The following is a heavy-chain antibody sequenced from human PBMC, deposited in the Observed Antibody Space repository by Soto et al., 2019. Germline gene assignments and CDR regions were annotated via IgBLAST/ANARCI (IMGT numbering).Heavy chain of an antibody. CDR1: GFTFSSYE. D-gene: IGHD7-27*01. V-gene: IGHV3-48*03. CDR2: ISSSGSTI. CDR3: ARRSPILGMSGGAFDI. J-gene: IGHJ3*02. Sequence: GGSLRLSCAASGFTFSSYEMNWVRQAPGKGLEWVSYISSSGSTIYYADSVKGRFTISRDNAKNSLYLQMNSLRAKDTAVYYCARRSPILGMSGGAFDIWGQGTMVTVSS.